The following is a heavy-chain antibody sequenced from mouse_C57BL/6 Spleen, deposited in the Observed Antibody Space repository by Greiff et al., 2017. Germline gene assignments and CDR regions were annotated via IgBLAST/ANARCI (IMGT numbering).Heavy chain of an antibody. CDR2: INPSNGGT. CDR3: SRSGYDYDSYAMDD. J-gene: IGHJ4*01. CDR1: GYTFTSYW. V-gene: IGHV1-53*01. D-gene: IGHD2-4*01. Sequence: QVQLQQPGTELVKPGASVKLSCKASGYTFTSYWMHWVKQRPGQGLEWIGNINPSNGGTNYNEKFKSKATLTVDKSSSTAYMQLSSRTSEDSAVYNCSRSGYDYDSYAMDDWGQGTTVTVSS.